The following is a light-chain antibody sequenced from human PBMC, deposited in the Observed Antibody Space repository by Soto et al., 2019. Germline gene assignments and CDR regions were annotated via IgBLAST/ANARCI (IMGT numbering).Light chain of an antibody. Sequence: IVWTHSPSTLASFPCDTVTLSFRSSQSVSNTLAWYQQKPGHAPRLLIYGAATRATAIPPRFSRRESRTDFAPTISSLQPEDFALYYCQQRSTWPPSITFGKGTRMEI. V-gene: IGKV3-11*01. CDR3: QQRSTWPPSIT. CDR1: QSVSNT. J-gene: IGKJ5*01. CDR2: GAA.